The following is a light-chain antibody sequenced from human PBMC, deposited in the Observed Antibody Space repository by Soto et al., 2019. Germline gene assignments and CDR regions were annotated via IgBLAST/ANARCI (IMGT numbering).Light chain of an antibody. CDR1: QGIRND. J-gene: IGKJ3*01. CDR2: ASS. V-gene: IGKV1-6*01. Sequence: AIQMTQSPSSLSASIGDRVTITCRASQGIRNDLGWYQQKPGKAPKVLIYASSNLHSGVPSRFRGSGSGTDFTLTITSLQPEDFATNYCLQDYNYPHTFGPGTKVDIK. CDR3: LQDYNYPHT.